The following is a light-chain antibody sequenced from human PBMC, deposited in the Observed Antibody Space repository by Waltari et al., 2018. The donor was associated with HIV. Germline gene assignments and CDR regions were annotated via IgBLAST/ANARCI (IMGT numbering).Light chain of an antibody. CDR3: QQRRAWPIT. CDR2: DAS. CDR1: QSVFTY. Sequence: EIVLTQSPVTLSFSVGERATVSCRASQSVFTYLAWYHQRPGQPPRLLICDASNRATGIPPRFSASGSGTDFNLTISGLESEDFGLYFCQQRRAWPITFGQGTKVEIK. V-gene: IGKV3-11*01. J-gene: IGKJ2*01.